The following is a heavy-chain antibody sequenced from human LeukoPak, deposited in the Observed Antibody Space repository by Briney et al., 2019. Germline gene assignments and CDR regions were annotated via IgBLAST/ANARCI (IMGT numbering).Heavy chain of an antibody. J-gene: IGHJ5*02. CDR1: GGSFSGYY. Sequence: SETLSLTCAVYGGSFSGYYWSWICQPPGKGLEWIGEINHSGSTNYNPSLKSRVTISVDTSKNQFSLKLSSVTAADTAVYYCARGPRITMIVVVITNWFDPWGQGTLVTVSS. V-gene: IGHV4-34*01. CDR2: INHSGST. D-gene: IGHD3-22*01. CDR3: ARGPRITMIVVVITNWFDP.